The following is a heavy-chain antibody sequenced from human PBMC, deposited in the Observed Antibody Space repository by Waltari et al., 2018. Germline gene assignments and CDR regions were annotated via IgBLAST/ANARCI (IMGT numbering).Heavy chain of an antibody. J-gene: IGHJ4*02. CDR3: AKVRPIVGVVAARSYFDY. Sequence: EVQLLESGGGLVQPGGSLRLSCAASGFTFSSYAMGWVRQAPGKGLEWVSAISGSGGSTYYADSVKGRFTISRDNAKNTLYLQMNSLRAEDTAVYYCAKVRPIVGVVAARSYFDYWGQGTMVTVSS. CDR1: GFTFSSYA. D-gene: IGHD2-15*01. V-gene: IGHV3-23*01. CDR2: ISGSGGST.